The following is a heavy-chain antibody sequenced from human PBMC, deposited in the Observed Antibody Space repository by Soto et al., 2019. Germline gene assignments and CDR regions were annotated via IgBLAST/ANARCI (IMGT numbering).Heavy chain of an antibody. CDR3: ARPRSGYDDAFDI. V-gene: IGHV3-66*01. CDR1: GFTVSSNY. D-gene: IGHD5-12*01. J-gene: IGHJ3*02. CDR2: IYSGGST. Sequence: GGSLRLSCAASGFTVSSNYMSWVRQAPGKGLEWVSVIYSGGSTYYADSVKGRFTISRDNSKNTLYLQMNSLRAEDTAVYYCARPRSGYDDAFDIWGQGTMVTVS.